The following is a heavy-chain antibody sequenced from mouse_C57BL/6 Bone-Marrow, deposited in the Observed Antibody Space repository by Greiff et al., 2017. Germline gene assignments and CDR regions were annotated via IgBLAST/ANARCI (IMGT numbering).Heavy chain of an antibody. CDR3: ARDGNYLHFDY. D-gene: IGHD2-1*01. CDR2: IYPGSGST. CDR1: GYTFTSYW. V-gene: IGHV1-55*01. Sequence: LLPPGAELVKPGASVKMSCKASGYTFTSYWITWVKQRPGQGLEWIGDIYPGSGSTNYNEKFKSKATLTVDTSSSTAYMQLSSLTSEDSAVYYCARDGNYLHFDYWGQGTTLTVSA. J-gene: IGHJ2*01.